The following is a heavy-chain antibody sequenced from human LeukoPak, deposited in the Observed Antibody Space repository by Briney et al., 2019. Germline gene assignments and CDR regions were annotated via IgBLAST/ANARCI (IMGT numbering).Heavy chain of an antibody. CDR1: GDSISSGDYY. V-gene: IGHV4-30-4*01. J-gene: IGHJ3*02. CDR2: IYYSGST. D-gene: IGHD6-13*01. Sequence: SETLSLTCTVSGDSISSGDYYWSWIRQPPGKGLEWIGYIYYSGSTYYNPSLKSRVTISVDTSKNQFSLKLSSVTAADTAVYYCARGYIAAAGINLQAWIAFDIWGQGTMVTVSS. CDR3: ARGYIAAAGINLQAWIAFDI.